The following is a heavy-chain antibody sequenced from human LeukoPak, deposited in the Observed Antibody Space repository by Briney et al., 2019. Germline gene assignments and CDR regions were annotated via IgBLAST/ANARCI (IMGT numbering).Heavy chain of an antibody. CDR1: GLTFSSSA. CDR3: AKDLIGTYPDYFDY. CDR2: ISGSGSGDRT. Sequence: GGSPRLSCAASGLTFSSSAMSWVRQAPGRGLEWVSAISGSGSGDRTYYADSVRGRFTISRDNSKNTLYLQLNSLRDVDTAVYYCAKDLIGTYPDYFDYWGQGTLVAVSS. J-gene: IGHJ4*02. D-gene: IGHD1-26*01. V-gene: IGHV3-23*01.